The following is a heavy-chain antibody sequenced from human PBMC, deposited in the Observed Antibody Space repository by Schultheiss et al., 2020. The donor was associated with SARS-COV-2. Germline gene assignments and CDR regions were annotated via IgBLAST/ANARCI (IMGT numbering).Heavy chain of an antibody. V-gene: IGHV1-3*01. CDR1: GYTFTSYA. Sequence: ASVKVSCKASGYTFTSYAMQWVRQAPGQRLEWMGQINAANGERKFSPKFQGRVTFTGDASASTGYMELRSLTSEDTAVYYCARDWGARANWGSNFDHWGPGTLVTVSS. D-gene: IGHD7-27*01. CDR2: INAANGER. CDR3: ARDWGARANWGSNFDH. J-gene: IGHJ4*02.